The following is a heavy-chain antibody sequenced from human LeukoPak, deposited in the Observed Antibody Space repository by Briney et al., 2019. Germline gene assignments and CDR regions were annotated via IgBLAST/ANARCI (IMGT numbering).Heavy chain of an antibody. J-gene: IGHJ4*02. V-gene: IGHV3-23*01. CDR2: ISNGGSSR. D-gene: IGHD5-18*01. CDR3: AKDWDSFGSHFDY. Sequence: PGGSLRLSCAASGFTFSIFAMSWVRQAPGKGLEWVSTISNGGSSRYYADSVKGRFTISRDNSKSTLYLQMNSLRAEDTAVYWCAKDWDSFGSHFDYWGQGTLVTISS. CDR1: GFTFSIFA.